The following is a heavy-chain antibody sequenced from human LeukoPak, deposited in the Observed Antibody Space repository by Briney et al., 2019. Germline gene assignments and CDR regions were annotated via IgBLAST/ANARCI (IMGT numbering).Heavy chain of an antibody. CDR3: ARDLQVSYQKGHDAFDI. CDR1: GFTFSSYA. Sequence: PGGSLRLSCAASGFTFSSYAMSWVRQAPGKGLEWVSVIYSGGSTYYADSVKGRFTISRDNSKNTLYLQMNSLRAEDTAVYYCARDLQVSYQKGHDAFDIWGQGTMVTVSS. CDR2: IYSGGST. D-gene: IGHD1-26*01. V-gene: IGHV3-66*01. J-gene: IGHJ3*02.